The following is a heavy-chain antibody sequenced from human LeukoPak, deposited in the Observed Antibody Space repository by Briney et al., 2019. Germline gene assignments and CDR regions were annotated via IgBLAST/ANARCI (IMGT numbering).Heavy chain of an antibody. CDR2: INPNSGGT. V-gene: IGHV1-2*02. Sequence: PRASVKVSCKASGYTFTGYYIRWVRQAPGQGLEWMGWINPNSGGTNYAQKFQGRVTMTRDTSIRTAYMELSRLRSDDTAMYYCARYYIEGRCFDYWGQGTLVTVSS. CDR3: ARYYIEGRCFDY. D-gene: IGHD3-10*01. J-gene: IGHJ4*02. CDR1: GYTFTGYY.